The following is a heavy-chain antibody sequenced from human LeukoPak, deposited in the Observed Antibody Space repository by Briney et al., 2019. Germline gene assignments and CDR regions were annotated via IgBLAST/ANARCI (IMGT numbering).Heavy chain of an antibody. Sequence: ASVKVSCKASGGTFSSYAIRWVRQAPGQGLEWMGGIIPIFGTADYAQKFQGRVTITTDESTSTAYMELSSLRSEDTAVYYCARQRSDYGAFDIWGQGTMVTVSS. CDR3: ARQRSDYGAFDI. CDR2: IIPIFGTA. CDR1: GGTFSSYA. D-gene: IGHD3-16*01. V-gene: IGHV1-69*05. J-gene: IGHJ3*02.